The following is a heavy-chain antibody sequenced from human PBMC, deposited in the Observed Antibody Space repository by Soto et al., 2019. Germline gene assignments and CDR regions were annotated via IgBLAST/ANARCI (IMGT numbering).Heavy chain of an antibody. CDR3: ANNKQYYTGYRGNYIDS. J-gene: IGHJ4*01. CDR1: GYTVAAFD. CDR2: INPNSGGT. Sequence: SGKVSWDVAGYTVAAFDIGWVRQAAGQGREWMAWINPNSGGTNYAQKFQGRVTMTRDTSISTAYMAMRSLRSDDTAVYYCANNKQYYTGYRGNYIDSWGNGTLVQVS. D-gene: IGHD3-9*01. V-gene: IGHV1-2*02.